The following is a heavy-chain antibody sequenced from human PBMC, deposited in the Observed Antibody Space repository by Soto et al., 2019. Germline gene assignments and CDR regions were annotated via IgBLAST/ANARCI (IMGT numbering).Heavy chain of an antibody. J-gene: IGHJ6*02. CDR2: IIPILGIA. V-gene: IGHV1-69*02. Sequence: SSVMPCSESPGGSITRYTISWVRQAPGQGLEWMGRIIPILGIANYAQKFQGRVTITADKSTSTAYMELSSLRSEDTAVYYCARSIAAAPTGGMDVWGQ. D-gene: IGHD6-13*01. CDR1: GGSITRYT. CDR3: ARSIAAAPTGGMDV.